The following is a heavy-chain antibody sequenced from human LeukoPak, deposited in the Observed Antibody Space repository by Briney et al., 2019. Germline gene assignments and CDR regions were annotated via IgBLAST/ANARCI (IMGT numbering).Heavy chain of an antibody. CDR1: GFTFTSSA. CDR3: AADPSMIVEHYYYGMDV. D-gene: IGHD3-22*01. Sequence: SVKVSCKASGFTFTSSAVQWVRQARGQRLEWIGWIVVGSGNKNYAQKFQERVTITRDMSTSTAYMELSSLRSEDTAVYYCAADPSMIVEHYYYGMDVWGQGTTVTVSS. CDR2: IVVGSGNK. J-gene: IGHJ6*02. V-gene: IGHV1-58*01.